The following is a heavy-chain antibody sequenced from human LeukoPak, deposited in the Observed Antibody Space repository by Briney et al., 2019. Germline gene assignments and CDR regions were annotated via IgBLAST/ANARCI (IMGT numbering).Heavy chain of an antibody. Sequence: PGGSLRLSCAASGFTFSSCGMHWVRQAPGKGLEWVAVISYDGSNKYYADSVKGRFTISRDNSKNTLYLQMNSLRAEDTAVYYCAREPWEGSYLDYWGQGTLVTVSS. CDR3: AREPWEGSYLDY. J-gene: IGHJ4*02. V-gene: IGHV3-30*19. D-gene: IGHD1-26*01. CDR1: GFTFSSCG. CDR2: ISYDGSNK.